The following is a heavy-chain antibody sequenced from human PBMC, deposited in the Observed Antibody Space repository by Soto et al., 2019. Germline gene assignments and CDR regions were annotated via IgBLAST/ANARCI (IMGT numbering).Heavy chain of an antibody. D-gene: IGHD1-1*01. CDR3: ARGRYGDY. Sequence: QVHLVQSGAEVKKPGASVKVSCKCSGCTFTSYGITWVRQAPGQGLEWMGWISAHNGNTDYAQKLQGRVTVTRDTSTSTAYMELRSLRSDDTAVYYCARGRYGDYWGQGALVTVSS. CDR2: ISAHNGNT. CDR1: GCTFTSYG. V-gene: IGHV1-18*01. J-gene: IGHJ4*02.